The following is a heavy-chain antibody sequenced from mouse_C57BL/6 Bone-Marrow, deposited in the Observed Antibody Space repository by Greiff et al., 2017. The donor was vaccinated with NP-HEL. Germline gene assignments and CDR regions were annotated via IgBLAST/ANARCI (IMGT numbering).Heavy chain of an antibody. CDR3: ARLRGSLGY. CDR2: INPGSGGT. J-gene: IGHJ2*01. Sequence: QVQLKQSGAELVRPGTSVKVSCKASGYAFTNYLIEWVKQRPGQGLEWIGVINPGSGGTNYTEKFKGKATLTADKSSSTAYMQLSSLTSEDSAVYFCARLRGSLGYWGQGTTLTVSS. V-gene: IGHV1-54*01. D-gene: IGHD4-1*01. CDR1: GYAFTNYL.